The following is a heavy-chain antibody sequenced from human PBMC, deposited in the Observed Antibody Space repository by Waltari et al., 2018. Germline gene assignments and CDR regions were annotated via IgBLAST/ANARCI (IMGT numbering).Heavy chain of an antibody. CDR2: IYYSGST. D-gene: IGHD6-19*01. Sequence: QVQLQESGPGLVKPSETLSLTCTVSGGSISRYYWSWIRQPPGKGLEWIGYIYYSGSTNYNPSLKSRVTISVDTSKNQFSLKLSSVTAADTAVYYCAREIAVAEIDYWGQGTLVTVSS. CDR3: AREIAVAEIDY. J-gene: IGHJ4*02. CDR1: GGSISRYY. V-gene: IGHV4-59*01.